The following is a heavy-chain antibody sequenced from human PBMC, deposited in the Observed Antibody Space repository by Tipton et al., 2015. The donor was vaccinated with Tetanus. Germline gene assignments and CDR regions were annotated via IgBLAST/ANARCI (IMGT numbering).Heavy chain of an antibody. J-gene: IGHJ4*02. V-gene: IGHV4-39*01. CDR2: IYYSGST. CDR3: ARLQGGRASLLWFGELLLYYFDY. Sequence: TLSLTCTVSGGSISSSSYYWGWIRQPPGKGLEWIGSIYYSGSTYYNPSLKSRVTISVDTSKNQFSLKLSSGTAADTAVYYCARLQGGRASLLWFGELLLYYFDYWGQGTLVTVSS. D-gene: IGHD3-10*01. CDR1: GGSISSSSYY.